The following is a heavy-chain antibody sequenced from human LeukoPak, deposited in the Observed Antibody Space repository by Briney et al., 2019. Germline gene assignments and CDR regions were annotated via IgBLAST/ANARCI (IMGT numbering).Heavy chain of an antibody. D-gene: IGHD3-16*01. CDR2: ISAYNGNT. CDR3: AREWGYYFDY. CDR1: GYTFTIYG. J-gene: IGHJ4*02. V-gene: IGHV1-18*01. Sequence: ASVKVSFKASGYTFTIYGISWVRQAPGQGREWMGWISAYNGNTNYAQKLQGRVTMTTDTSTSTAYMELRSLRSDDTAVYYCAREWGYYFDYWGQGTLVTVSS.